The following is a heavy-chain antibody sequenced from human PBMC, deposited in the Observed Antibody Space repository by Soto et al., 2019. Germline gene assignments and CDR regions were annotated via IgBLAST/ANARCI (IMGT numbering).Heavy chain of an antibody. CDR2: ISAYNGNT. Sequence: QVQLVQSGAEVKKPGASVKVSCKASGYTFTSYGISWVRQDPGQGLEWMGWISAYNGNTNYAQNIHGRVTMNTDTATSTAYMELKSLRSDDKAVYSCARGTTVETGNYWCQGTLVTVSS. CDR3: ARGTTVETGNY. CDR1: GYTFTSYG. V-gene: IGHV1-18*01. D-gene: IGHD4-17*01. J-gene: IGHJ4*02.